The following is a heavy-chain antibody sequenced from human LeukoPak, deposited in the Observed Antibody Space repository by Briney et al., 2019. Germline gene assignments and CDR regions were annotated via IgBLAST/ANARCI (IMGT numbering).Heavy chain of an antibody. D-gene: IGHD5-24*01. J-gene: IGHJ6*03. CDR2: IKSKTGGGTT. V-gene: IGHV3-15*01. CDR3: TSPREERWLQKYYYYMDV. Sequence: GGSLRLSCAASGFTFSNAWMSWVRQAPGKGLEWVGRIKSKTGGGTTDYAAPVKGRFTISRDDSKNALYLQMNSLKTEDTAVYYCTSPREERWLQKYYYYMDVWGKGTTVTVSS. CDR1: GFTFSNAW.